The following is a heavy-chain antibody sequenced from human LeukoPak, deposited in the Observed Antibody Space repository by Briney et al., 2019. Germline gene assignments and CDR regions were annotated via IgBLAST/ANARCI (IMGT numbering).Heavy chain of an antibody. Sequence: GASVKVSCKASGYTFTSHDINWVRRATRQGLEWLGFMNPNSGNTGYAQKFQGRVIMTSDTSITTAYMELSSLTSEDTAVYYCARVPRESYAHWGQGTLVTVSS. CDR3: ARVPRESYAH. V-gene: IGHV1-8*01. J-gene: IGHJ4*02. CDR1: GYTFTSHD. CDR2: MNPNSGNT. D-gene: IGHD3-16*01.